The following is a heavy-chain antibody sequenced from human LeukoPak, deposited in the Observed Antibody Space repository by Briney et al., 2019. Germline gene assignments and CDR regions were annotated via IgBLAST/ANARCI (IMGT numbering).Heavy chain of an antibody. CDR3: AKGAHYGSGSYYIDY. J-gene: IGHJ4*02. D-gene: IGHD3-10*01. Sequence: PGGSLRLSCAASGFTFSSYAMSWVRQAPGKGLEWVSAISGSGGSTYYADSVKGRFTISRDNSKNTLYLQMNSLRAEDTAVYYRAKGAHYGSGSYYIDYWGQGTLVTVSS. V-gene: IGHV3-23*01. CDR1: GFTFSSYA. CDR2: ISGSGGST.